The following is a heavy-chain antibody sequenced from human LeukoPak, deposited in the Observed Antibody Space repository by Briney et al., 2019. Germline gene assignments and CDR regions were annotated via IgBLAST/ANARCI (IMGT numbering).Heavy chain of an antibody. Sequence: GGSLRLSCAASGFTVSSKYMGWVRQAPGKGLEWVSAIHGTGGSTFYADSVKGRFTISRDNSKNTLYLQMNSLRVDDTAVYFCAKLISSGYYLGSRAFDIWGQGTMVTFSS. D-gene: IGHD3-22*01. CDR1: GFTVSSKY. J-gene: IGHJ3*02. CDR2: IHGTGGST. V-gene: IGHV3-23*01. CDR3: AKLISSGYYLGSRAFDI.